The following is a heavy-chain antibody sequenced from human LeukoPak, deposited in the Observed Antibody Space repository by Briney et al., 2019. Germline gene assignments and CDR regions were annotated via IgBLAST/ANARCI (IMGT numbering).Heavy chain of an antibody. CDR1: GFTFSSYS. J-gene: IGHJ4*02. Sequence: GGSLRLSCAASGFTFSSYSMNWVRQAPGKGLEWVSSISSSSSYIYYADSVKGRFTISRDNAKNSLYLQMNSLRAEDTAVYYCARELIVATIDYWGQGTLVTVSS. CDR2: ISSSSSYI. V-gene: IGHV3-21*01. D-gene: IGHD5-12*01. CDR3: ARELIVATIDY.